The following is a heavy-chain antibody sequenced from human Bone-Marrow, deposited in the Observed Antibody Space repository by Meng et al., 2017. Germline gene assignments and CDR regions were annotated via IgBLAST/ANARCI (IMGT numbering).Heavy chain of an antibody. CDR2: VYYSGTT. J-gene: IGHJ5*02. CDR1: GGSISRGGYY. Sequence: QVQLQESGPGLVKPSQTLSLTCTVSGGSISRGGYYWSWIRQHPGKGLEWIGYVYYSGTTDYNPSLKSRVTISADTSKNQFSLKLSSVIAADTAVYYCVYFWSGYFTSGQGTLVTVSS. CDR3: VYFWSGYFT. V-gene: IGHV4-31*03. D-gene: IGHD3-3*01.